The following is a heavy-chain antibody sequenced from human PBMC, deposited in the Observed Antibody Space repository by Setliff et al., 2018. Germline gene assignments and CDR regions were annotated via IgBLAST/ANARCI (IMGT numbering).Heavy chain of an antibody. CDR1: GFTFSSYW. V-gene: IGHV3-7*01. D-gene: IGHD3-10*01. CDR3: ARDHVYGSQYYYYYYGMDV. CDR2: IEQDGSEK. Sequence: AGGSLRLSCAASGFTFSSYWMSWVRQAPGKGLEWVANIEQDGSEKYYVDSVKGRFTISRDNAKNSLYLQMNSLRAEDTAVYYCARDHVYGSQYYYYYYGMDVWGQGTTVTVSS. J-gene: IGHJ6*02.